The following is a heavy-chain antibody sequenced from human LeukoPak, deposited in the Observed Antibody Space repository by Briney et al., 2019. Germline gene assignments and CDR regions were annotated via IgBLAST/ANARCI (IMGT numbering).Heavy chain of an antibody. V-gene: IGHV3-53*01. CDR1: GFTFSSCA. D-gene: IGHD3-22*01. CDR3: AIYDSSGYYNY. J-gene: IGHJ4*02. Sequence: GGSLRLSCAASGFTFSSCAMSWVRQAPGKGLEWVSVIYSGGRTFYADSVKGRFTIPRDNSKNTLYLQMNSLRAEDTAVYYCAIYDSSGYYNYWGQGTLVTVSS. CDR2: IYSGGRT.